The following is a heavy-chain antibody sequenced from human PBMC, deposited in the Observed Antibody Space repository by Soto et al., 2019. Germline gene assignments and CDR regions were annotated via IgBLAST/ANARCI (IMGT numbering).Heavy chain of an antibody. V-gene: IGHV4-59*01. Sequence: SETLSLTCTVSGGSISSYYWSWIRQPPGKGLEWIGYIYYSGSTNYNPSLKSRVTISVDTSKNQFSLKLSSVTAADTAVYYCARVGGYDYYFDYWGQGTLVTVSS. CDR3: ARVGGYDYYFDY. D-gene: IGHD5-12*01. CDR1: GGSISSYY. CDR2: IYYSGST. J-gene: IGHJ4*02.